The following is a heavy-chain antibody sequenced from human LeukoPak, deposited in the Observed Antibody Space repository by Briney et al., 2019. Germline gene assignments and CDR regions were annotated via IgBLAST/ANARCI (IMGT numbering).Heavy chain of an antibody. V-gene: IGHV4-59*01. CDR2: IYYSGST. J-gene: IGHJ4*02. CDR3: ARGLDSYTSSAYFDY. CDR1: GGSFSTYY. D-gene: IGHD6-6*01. Sequence: SETLSLTCTVSGGSFSTYYWSWIRQPPGKGLEWIGNIYYSGSTNYNPSLKSRVTISVDTSKNQFSLKVSSVIAADTAVYYCARGLDSYTSSAYFDYWGQGTLVTVSS.